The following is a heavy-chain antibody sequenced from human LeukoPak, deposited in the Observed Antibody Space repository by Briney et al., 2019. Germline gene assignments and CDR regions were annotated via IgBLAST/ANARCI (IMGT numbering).Heavy chain of an antibody. CDR1: GYSISSSNW. Sequence: PSETLSLTCAVSGYSISSSNWWGWIRQPPGKGLEWIGYIYYSGSTNYNPSLKSRVTISVDTSKNQFSLKLSSVTAADTAVYYCARRGSLSIAAPWGQGTLVTVSS. CDR2: IYYSGST. J-gene: IGHJ4*02. V-gene: IGHV4-28*01. CDR3: ARRGSLSIAAP. D-gene: IGHD6-6*01.